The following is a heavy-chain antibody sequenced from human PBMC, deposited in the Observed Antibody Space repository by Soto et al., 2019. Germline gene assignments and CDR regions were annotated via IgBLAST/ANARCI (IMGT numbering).Heavy chain of an antibody. V-gene: IGHV3-21*01. CDR3: ARYDSSGYYWPYYYYGMDV. J-gene: IGHJ6*02. D-gene: IGHD3-22*01. CDR2: ISSSSSYI. Sequence: EVQLVESGGGLVKPGGSLRLSCAASGFTFSTYSVNWVRQAPGKGLESVSSISSSSSYIYYPDSVKGRFTISRDNAKNSLYMQMNSLRAEDTAVYYCARYDSSGYYWPYYYYGMDVWGQGTTVTVSS. CDR1: GFTFSTYS.